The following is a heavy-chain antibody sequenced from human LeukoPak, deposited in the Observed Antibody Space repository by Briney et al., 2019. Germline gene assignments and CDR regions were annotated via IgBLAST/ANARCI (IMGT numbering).Heavy chain of an antibody. V-gene: IGHV4-38-2*01. CDR3: ATLPPNRMFDY. CDR2: IYHSGST. Sequence: PSETLSLTCAVSGYSISSGYYWGWIRQPPGKGLEWIGSIYHSGSTYYNPSLKSRVTISVDTSKNQFSLKLSSVTAADTAVYYCATLPPNRMFDYWGQGTLVTVSS. J-gene: IGHJ4*02. D-gene: IGHD1-14*01. CDR1: GYSISSGYY.